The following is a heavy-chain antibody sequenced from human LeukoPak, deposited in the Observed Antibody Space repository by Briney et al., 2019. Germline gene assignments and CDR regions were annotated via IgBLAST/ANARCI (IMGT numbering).Heavy chain of an antibody. Sequence: PGGSLRLSCAASGFTFSSYSMNWVRQAPGKGLEWVSSISSSSSYIYYADSVKGRFTISRDNAKNSLYLQMNGLRAEDTAVYYCARAPVPLLRFLEWNYFKYYYYGMDVWGQGTTVTVSS. D-gene: IGHD3-3*01. CDR2: ISSSSSYI. CDR3: ARAPVPLLRFLEWNYFKYYYYGMDV. J-gene: IGHJ6*02. CDR1: GFTFSSYS. V-gene: IGHV3-21*01.